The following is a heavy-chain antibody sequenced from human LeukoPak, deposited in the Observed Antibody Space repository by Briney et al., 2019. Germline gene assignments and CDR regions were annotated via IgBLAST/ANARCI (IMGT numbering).Heavy chain of an antibody. CDR1: GCSISSYY. Sequence: PSETLSLTCTVYGCSISSYYWNWIRQPPGKGLEWIGYIYYSGSTNYNPPLKSRVTISVDTSKNQFSLKLSSVTAADTAVYYCARGYCSSTSCYPLGRFDPWGQGTLVTVSS. D-gene: IGHD2-2*01. CDR2: IYYSGST. J-gene: IGHJ5*02. V-gene: IGHV4-59*01. CDR3: ARGYCSSTSCYPLGRFDP.